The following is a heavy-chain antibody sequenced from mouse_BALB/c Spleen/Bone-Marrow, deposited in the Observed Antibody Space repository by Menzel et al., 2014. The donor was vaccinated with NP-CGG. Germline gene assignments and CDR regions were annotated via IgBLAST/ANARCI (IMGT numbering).Heavy chain of an antibody. CDR1: GYTFTSYV. J-gene: IGHJ1*01. V-gene: IGHV1-14*01. CDR2: INPYNDGT. CDR3: ARSLYGYDWYFDV. Sequence: QLQQSGPELVKPGASVKMSCKASGYTFTSYVMHWVKQKPGQGLEWIGYINPYNDGTKYNEKFKGKATLTSDKSSSTGYIELSSLTSEDSAVYYCARSLYGYDWYFDVWRPGTTVTVSS. D-gene: IGHD2-2*01.